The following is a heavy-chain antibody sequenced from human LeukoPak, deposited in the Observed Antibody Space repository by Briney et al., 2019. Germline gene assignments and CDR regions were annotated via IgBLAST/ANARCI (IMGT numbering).Heavy chain of an antibody. Sequence: GGSLRLSCAASGFTVSGNYMSWVRQAPGKGLEWVGRIKSNSDGGTTDYAAPVKGRFTISRDDSKHTVYLQMASLKIEDTAVYYCSTLLHWGQGALVTVSS. J-gene: IGHJ4*02. CDR3: STLLH. V-gene: IGHV3-15*01. CDR1: GFTVSGNY. CDR2: IKSNSDGGTT.